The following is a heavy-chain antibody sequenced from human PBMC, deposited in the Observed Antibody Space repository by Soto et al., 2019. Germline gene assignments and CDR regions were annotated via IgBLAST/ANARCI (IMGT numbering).Heavy chain of an antibody. Sequence: ASVKVSCKASGYTFTSYGISWVRQAPGQGLEWMGWISAYNGNTNYAQKLQGRVTMTTDTSTSTAYMELRSLRSDDTAVYYCARDPLSHCLPPSETAFDIWGQGTMVTGSS. CDR1: GYTFTSYG. CDR3: ARDPLSHCLPPSETAFDI. D-gene: IGHD2-21*02. CDR2: ISAYNGNT. J-gene: IGHJ3*02. V-gene: IGHV1-18*01.